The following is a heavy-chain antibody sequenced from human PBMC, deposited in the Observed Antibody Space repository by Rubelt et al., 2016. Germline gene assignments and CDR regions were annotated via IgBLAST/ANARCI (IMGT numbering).Heavy chain of an antibody. Sequence: EVQLLESGGGLVQPGGSLRLSCAASGFTFSSYAMSWVRQAPGKGLEWVSAISGSGGSTYYADPVKGLSTISRDNSKNTLYLQMNSLRAEDTAVYYCAKVPIRTVTSTFDYWGQGTLVTVSS. CDR3: AKVPIRTVTSTFDY. CDR2: ISGSGGST. V-gene: IGHV3-23*01. D-gene: IGHD4-17*01. CDR1: GFTFSSYA. J-gene: IGHJ4*02.